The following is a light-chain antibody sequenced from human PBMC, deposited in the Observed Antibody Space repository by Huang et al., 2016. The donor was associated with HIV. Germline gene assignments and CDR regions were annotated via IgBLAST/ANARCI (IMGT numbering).Light chain of an antibody. CDR1: QSVSSN. V-gene: IGKV3-15*01. J-gene: IGKJ2*01. CDR3: QQYNNWYPYT. Sequence: EIVMTQSPAPLSVSPGERVTLSCRASQSVSSNLAWYQQKPGHPTRLLIYGTSTRATGIPARFSGSGSGTEFTLTISSLQSEDCAVYYCQQYNNWYPYTFGQGTKLEIK. CDR2: GTS.